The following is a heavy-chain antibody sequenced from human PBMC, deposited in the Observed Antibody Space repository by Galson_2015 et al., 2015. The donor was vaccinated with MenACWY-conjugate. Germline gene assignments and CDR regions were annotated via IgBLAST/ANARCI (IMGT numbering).Heavy chain of an antibody. J-gene: IGHJ4*02. Sequence: SLRLSRAASGFTFSSYGMHSVRQAPGKGLEWVAVISYDGSNKYYADSVKDRFTISRDNSKNTLYLQMNSLRAEDTAVYYFASGGRIVGATPLDYWGQGTLVTVSS. V-gene: IGHV3-30*03. CDR3: ASGGRIVGATPLDY. CDR2: ISYDGSNK. CDR1: GFTFSSYG. D-gene: IGHD1-26*01.